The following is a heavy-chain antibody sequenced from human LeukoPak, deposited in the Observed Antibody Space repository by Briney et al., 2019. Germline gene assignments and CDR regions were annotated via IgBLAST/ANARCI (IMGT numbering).Heavy chain of an antibody. Sequence: GGSLRLSCAASGFTFSSYAMHWVRQAPGKGLEWVAVISYDGSNKYYAGSVKGRFTISRDNSKNTLYLQMNSLRAEDTAVYYCAREKYAYYYDSSGYLDYWGQGTLVTVSS. CDR2: ISYDGSNK. CDR1: GFTFSSYA. CDR3: AREKYAYYYDSSGYLDY. V-gene: IGHV3-30-3*01. D-gene: IGHD3-22*01. J-gene: IGHJ4*02.